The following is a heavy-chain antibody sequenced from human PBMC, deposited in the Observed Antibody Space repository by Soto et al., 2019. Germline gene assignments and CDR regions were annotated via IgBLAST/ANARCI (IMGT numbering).Heavy chain of an antibody. Sequence: SDTLSLTCAVYGGSFSGYYWSWIRQPPGQGLEWIGEINHSGRTNYNPSLKSRVPISVDTSKNQFSLMLSSVTAADTAVYYCARRSGAVAGTGLCWFDSWGQGTLVTVSS. CDR3: ARRSGAVAGTGLCWFDS. V-gene: IGHV4-34*01. CDR2: INHSGRT. J-gene: IGHJ5*01. CDR1: GGSFSGYY. D-gene: IGHD6-19*01.